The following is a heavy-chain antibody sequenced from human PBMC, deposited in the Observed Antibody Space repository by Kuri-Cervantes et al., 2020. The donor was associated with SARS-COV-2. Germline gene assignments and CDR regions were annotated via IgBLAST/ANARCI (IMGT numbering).Heavy chain of an antibody. V-gene: IGHV3-23*03. Sequence: GGSLRLSRAASGLTFSTFAMGWVRQAPGKGLEWVSFIDNAASNTYYADFVKGRFTISRDSSTNMVSLQMNSLRGDDTAVYYCAKADWANYYYYYGMDVWGQGTTVTVSS. J-gene: IGHJ6*02. CDR1: GLTFSTFA. CDR2: IDNAASNT. CDR3: AKADWANYYYYYGMDV. D-gene: IGHD3-9*01.